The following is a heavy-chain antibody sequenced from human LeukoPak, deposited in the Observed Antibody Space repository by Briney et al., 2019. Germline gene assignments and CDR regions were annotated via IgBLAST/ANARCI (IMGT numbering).Heavy chain of an antibody. D-gene: IGHD4-17*01. CDR1: GYSFTSYW. Sequence: GESLKISCKGSGYSFTSYWISWVRQMPGKGLEWMGIIHSADSNTKYSPSFQGQVTISADKSISTAYLQWSGLKASDTAMYYCAGARHGDYRWDYWDQGTLVTVSS. CDR3: AGARHGDYRWDY. J-gene: IGHJ4*02. V-gene: IGHV5-51*01. CDR2: IHSADSNT.